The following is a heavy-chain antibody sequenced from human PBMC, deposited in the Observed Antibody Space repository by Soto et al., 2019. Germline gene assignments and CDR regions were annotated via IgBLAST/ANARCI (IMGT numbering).Heavy chain of an antibody. CDR1: GGSISSSSYY. D-gene: IGHD3-22*01. Sequence: PSETLSLTCTVSGGSISSSSYYWGWIRQPPGKGLEWIGSIYYSGRTYYNPSLKSRVTISVDTSKNQFSLKLSSVTAAHTAVYYSATHDRSGYCSVPQLVYFDYWGQGTLVTVSS. CDR2: IYYSGRT. V-gene: IGHV4-39*01. CDR3: ATHDRSGYCSVPQLVYFDY. J-gene: IGHJ4*02.